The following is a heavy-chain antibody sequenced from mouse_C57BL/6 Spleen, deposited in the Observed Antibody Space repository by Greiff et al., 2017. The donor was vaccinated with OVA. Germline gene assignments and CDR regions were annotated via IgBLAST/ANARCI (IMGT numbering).Heavy chain of an antibody. CDR3: SRPNYDYDAFDY. Sequence: EVKVEESGGGLVKPGGSLKLSCAASGFTFSDYGMHWVRQAPEKGLEWVAYISSGSSTIYYADTVKGRFPISSDNAKNTLFLQMTNLRSEDTAMYYCSRPNYDYDAFDYWGQGTTLTVSS. V-gene: IGHV5-17*03. D-gene: IGHD2-4*01. CDR2: ISSGSSTI. CDR1: GFTFSDYG. J-gene: IGHJ2*01.